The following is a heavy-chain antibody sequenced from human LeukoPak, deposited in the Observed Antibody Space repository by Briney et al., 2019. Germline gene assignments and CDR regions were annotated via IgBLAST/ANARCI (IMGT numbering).Heavy chain of an antibody. CDR1: GGSISSYY. D-gene: IGHD3-10*01. CDR2: IYYSGST. V-gene: IGHV4-59*01. Sequence: PSETLSLTCTVSGGSISSYYWSWIRQPPGKGLEWIGYIYYSGSTNYNPSLKSRVTISVDTSKNQFSLKLSSVTAADTAIYYCAKDQSGSYFGSGGGLGTLVTVSS. CDR3: AKDQSGSYFGSG. J-gene: IGHJ4*02.